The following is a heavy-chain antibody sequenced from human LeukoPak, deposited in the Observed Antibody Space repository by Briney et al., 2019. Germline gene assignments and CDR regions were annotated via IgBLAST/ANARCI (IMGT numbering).Heavy chain of an antibody. CDR1: GFTFSSDG. V-gene: IGHV3-30*18. CDR3: AKLGYSYGGGRGPYFDY. Sequence: GGSLRLSCAASGFTFSSDGMHWVRQAPGKGLEWVAVISYDGSNKYYADSVKGRFTISRDNSKNTLYLQMNSLRAEDTAVYYCAKLGYSYGGGRGPYFDYWGQGTLVTVSS. D-gene: IGHD5-18*01. CDR2: ISYDGSNK. J-gene: IGHJ4*02.